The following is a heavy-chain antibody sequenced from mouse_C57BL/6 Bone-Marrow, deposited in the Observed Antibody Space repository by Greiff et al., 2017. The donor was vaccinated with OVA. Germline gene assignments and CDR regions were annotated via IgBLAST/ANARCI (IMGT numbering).Heavy chain of an antibody. V-gene: IGHV1-54*01. D-gene: IGHD3-2*02. J-gene: IGHJ3*01. CDR3: VQLRLPFAY. CDR2: INPGSGGT. CDR1: GYAFTNYL. Sequence: VQLQQSGAELVRPGTSVKVSCKASGYAFTNYLIEWVKQRPGQGLEWIGVINPGSGGTNYNEKFKGKATLTADKSSSTAYMQLSSLTSEDSAVYFCVQLRLPFAYWGQGTLVTVSA.